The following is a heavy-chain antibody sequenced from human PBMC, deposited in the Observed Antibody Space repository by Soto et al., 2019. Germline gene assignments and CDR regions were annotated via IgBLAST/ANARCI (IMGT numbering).Heavy chain of an antibody. CDR3: ARGDFWSGLDY. Sequence: QVQLVESGGGVVQPGRSLRLSCAASGFTFSSYAMHWVRQAPGKGLEWVAVISYDGSNKYYADSVKGRFTISRDNSKNTLYLQMNSLRAEDTAMYDCARGDFWSGLDYWGQGTLVTVSS. CDR1: GFTFSSYA. J-gene: IGHJ4*02. V-gene: IGHV3-30-3*01. CDR2: ISYDGSNK. D-gene: IGHD3-3*01.